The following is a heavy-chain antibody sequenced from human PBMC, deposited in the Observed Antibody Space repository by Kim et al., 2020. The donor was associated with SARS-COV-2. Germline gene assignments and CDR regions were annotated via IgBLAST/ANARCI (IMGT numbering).Heavy chain of an antibody. CDR1: GFTFSDYY. CDR3: ARDEDYGDLLT. Sequence: GGSLRLSCAASGFTFSDYYMSWIRQAPGKGLEWVSYISSSGSTIYYADAVKVRFTISMDNAKNSLYLQMNSLRAEATAVYYCARDEDYGDLLTWGQGTLVTVSS. D-gene: IGHD4-17*01. J-gene: IGHJ5*02. V-gene: IGHV3-11*04. CDR2: ISSSGSTI.